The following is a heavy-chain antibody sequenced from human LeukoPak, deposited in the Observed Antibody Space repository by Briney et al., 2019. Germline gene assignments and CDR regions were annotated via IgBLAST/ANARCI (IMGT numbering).Heavy chain of an antibody. CDR3: ARAGYSSTFLYDY. J-gene: IGHJ4*02. CDR1: GGTFSSYA. D-gene: IGHD6-19*01. V-gene: IGHV1-69*04. CDR2: IIPILGIA. Sequence: SVKVSCKASGGTFSSYAISWVRQAPGQGLERMGRIIPILGIANYAQKFQGRVTITADKSTSTAYMELSSLRSEDTAVYYCARAGYSSTFLYDYWGQGTLVTVSS.